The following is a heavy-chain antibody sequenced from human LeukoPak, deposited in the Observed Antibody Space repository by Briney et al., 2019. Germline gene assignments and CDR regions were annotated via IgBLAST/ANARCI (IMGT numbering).Heavy chain of an antibody. V-gene: IGHV4-34*01. D-gene: IGHD4-23*01. CDR3: ARIEDYGGNSVNY. Sequence: PSETLSLTCAVYGGSFSGYYWSWIRQPPGKGLEWIGEINHSGSTNYNPSLKSRVTISVDTSKNQFSLKLSSVTAADTAVYYCARIEDYGGNSVNYWGQGTLVTVSS. J-gene: IGHJ4*02. CDR2: INHSGST. CDR1: GGSFSGYY.